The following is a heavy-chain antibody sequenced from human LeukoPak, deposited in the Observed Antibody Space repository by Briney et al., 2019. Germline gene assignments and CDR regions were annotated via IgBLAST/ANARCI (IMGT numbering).Heavy chain of an antibody. CDR2: MNPNSGNT. J-gene: IGHJ6*03. CDR3: ARTEYSSSSGGYYYYMDV. D-gene: IGHD6-6*01. Sequence: GASVKVPCKASGYTFTSYDINWVRQATGLGLEWMGWMNPNSGNTGYAQKFQGRATMTRNTSISTVYMELSSLRSEDTAVYYCARTEYSSSSGGYYYYMDVWGKGTTVTVSS. CDR1: GYTFTSYD. V-gene: IGHV1-8*01.